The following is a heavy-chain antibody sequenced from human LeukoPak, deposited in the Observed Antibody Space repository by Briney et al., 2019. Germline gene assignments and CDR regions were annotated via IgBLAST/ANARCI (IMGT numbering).Heavy chain of an antibody. CDR3: AMSNSVIRFDY. CDR1: GGSISSDIFY. Sequence: KTSQTLSLTCTVSGGSISSDIFYWSWIRQPAGKGLEWIGRISTNRNTNYNPSLKSRVTISVDTSKNQFSLILNSVTAADTAVYYCAMSNSVIRFDYWGQGTLVTVSS. V-gene: IGHV4-61*02. J-gene: IGHJ4*02. D-gene: IGHD2/OR15-2a*01. CDR2: ISTNRNT.